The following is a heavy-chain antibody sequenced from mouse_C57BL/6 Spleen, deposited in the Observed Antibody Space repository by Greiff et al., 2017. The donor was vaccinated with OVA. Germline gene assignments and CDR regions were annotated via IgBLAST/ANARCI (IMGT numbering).Heavy chain of an antibody. V-gene: IGHV2-5*01. CDR3: AKKGSCSNSYAMDY. CDR2: IWRGGST. CDR1: GFSLTSYG. D-gene: IGHD2-5*01. Sequence: QVQLQQSGPGLVQPSQSLSITCTVSGFSLTSYGVHWVRQSPGKGLEWLGVIWRGGSTDYNAAFMSRLSITKDNSKSQVFFKMNSLQADDTAIYYCAKKGSCSNSYAMDYWGQGTSGTVSS. J-gene: IGHJ4*01.